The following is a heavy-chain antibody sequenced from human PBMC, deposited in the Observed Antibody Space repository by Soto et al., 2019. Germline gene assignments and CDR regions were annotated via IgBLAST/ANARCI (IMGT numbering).Heavy chain of an antibody. J-gene: IGHJ4*02. D-gene: IGHD5-18*01. CDR2: ISYDGSNK. V-gene: IGHV3-30*18. CDR3: AKDGRMGIQLWWPDY. Sequence: VQLVESGGGVVQPGRSLRLSCAASGFTFSSYGMHWVRQAPGKGLEWVAVISYDGSNKYYADSVKGRFTISRDNCKNTLYLQMNSLRAEDTAVYYCAKDGRMGIQLWWPDYWGQGTLVTVSS. CDR1: GFTFSSYG.